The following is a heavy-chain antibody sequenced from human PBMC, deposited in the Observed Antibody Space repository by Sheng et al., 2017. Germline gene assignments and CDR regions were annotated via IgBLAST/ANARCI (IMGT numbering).Heavy chain of an antibody. CDR1: GFTFSSYG. CDR3: ARGNGQLLHIDY. V-gene: IGHV3-33*01. D-gene: IGHD2-2*01. J-gene: IGHJ4*02. Sequence: QVQLVESGGGVVQPGRSLRLSCAASGFTFSSYGMHWVRQAPGKGLEWVAVIWYDGSNKYYADSVKGRFTISRDNSKNTLYLQMNSLRAEDTAVYYCARGNGQLLHIDYWGQGTLVTVSS. CDR2: IWYDGSNK.